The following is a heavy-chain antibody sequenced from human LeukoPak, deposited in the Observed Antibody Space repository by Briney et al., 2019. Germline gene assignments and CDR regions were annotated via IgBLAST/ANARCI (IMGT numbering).Heavy chain of an antibody. D-gene: IGHD1-7*01. V-gene: IGHV3-30-3*01. CDR1: GFTFSSYA. J-gene: IGHJ4*02. Sequence: GGSLRLSCAASGFTFSSYAMHWVHQAPGKGLEWVAVISYDGSNKYYADSVKGRFTISRDNSKNTLYLQMNSLRAEDTAVYYCARDRELSYFDYWGQGTLVTVSS. CDR3: ARDRELSYFDY. CDR2: ISYDGSNK.